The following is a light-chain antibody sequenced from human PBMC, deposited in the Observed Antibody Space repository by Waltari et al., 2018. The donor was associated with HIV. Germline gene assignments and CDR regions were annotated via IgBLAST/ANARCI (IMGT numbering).Light chain of an antibody. CDR2: DNN. J-gene: IGLJ3*02. CDR1: NIGNNS. Sequence: QSVLTQPPSVSAAPGQRVTISCSNIGNNSISWYQQLPGTAPKLLIYDNNKRPSGIPDRFSGSKSGTSATLGITGLQTGDEADYYCGTWDSSLSAYWVFGGGTKLTVL. V-gene: IGLV1-51*01. CDR3: GTWDSSLSAYWV.